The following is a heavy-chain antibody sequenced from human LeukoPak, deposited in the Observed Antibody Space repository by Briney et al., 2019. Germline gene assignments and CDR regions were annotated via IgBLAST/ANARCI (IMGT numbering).Heavy chain of an antibody. D-gene: IGHD2-21*02. CDR1: GGSISSSSYY. CDR3: ARTYPDCDY. Sequence: SETLSPTCTVSGGSISSSSYYWSFVRQPPGKGLEWIGEIHHSGNTNYNPSLKSRVTISVDTSKNQFSLNLTSVTAADTAVYYCARTYPDCDYWGQGTLVTVSS. J-gene: IGHJ4*02. V-gene: IGHV4-39*07. CDR2: IHHSGNT.